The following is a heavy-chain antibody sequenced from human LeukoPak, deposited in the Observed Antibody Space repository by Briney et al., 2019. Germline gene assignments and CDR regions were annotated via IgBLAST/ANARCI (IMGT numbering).Heavy chain of an antibody. V-gene: IGHV3-23*01. CDR3: AKSRGAHLGSFDI. CDR2: ISGSVSST. Sequence: PGGSLRLSCAASGFTFRTYAMSWVRQAPGKGVEWVSAISGSVSSTYYADSVKGRFTISRDNSKTTLYLQMNTLRAEDTAVYYCAKSRGAHLGSFDIWGQGTMVTVSS. D-gene: IGHD5-24*01. CDR1: GFTFRTYA. J-gene: IGHJ3*02.